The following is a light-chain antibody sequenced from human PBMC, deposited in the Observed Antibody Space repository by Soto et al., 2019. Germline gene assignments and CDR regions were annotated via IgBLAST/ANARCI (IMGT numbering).Light chain of an antibody. J-gene: IGKJ2*01. CDR3: QQSYRTPYP. Sequence: DIQMTQSPSSLSASVGDRVTITCRANQSISSYLNWYQQKPGKSPKLLIYAASTLQRGVSSRFRGRGSGTDFTLTIRSLQLDDFATAYCQQSYRTPYPFGQGTKVDIK. CDR2: AAS. CDR1: QSISSY. V-gene: IGKV1-39*01.